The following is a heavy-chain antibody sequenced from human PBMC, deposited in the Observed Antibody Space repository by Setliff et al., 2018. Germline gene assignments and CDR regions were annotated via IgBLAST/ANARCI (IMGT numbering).Heavy chain of an antibody. CDR2: IHHSGST. CDR3: VRHFSSSWYFDY. J-gene: IGHJ4*02. V-gene: IGHV4-38-2*01. Sequence: LSLTCAVSGYSISSGYYWGWIRQPPGKGLELIGYIHHSGSTYYNPSLKSRVTISADTSKNQFSLTLTSVTATDTAVYYCVRHFSSSWYFDYWGQGTQVTVSS. D-gene: IGHD6-13*01. CDR1: GYSISSGYY.